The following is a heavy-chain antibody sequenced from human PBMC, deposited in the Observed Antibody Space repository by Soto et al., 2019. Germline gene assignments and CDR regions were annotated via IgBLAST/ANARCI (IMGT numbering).Heavy chain of an antibody. CDR1: GGTFSSYA. CDR3: ARVSIAARPLIDY. D-gene: IGHD6-6*01. CDR2: IIPIFGTA. V-gene: IGHV1-69*13. Sequence: GASVKVSCKASGGTFSSYAISWVRQAPGQGLEWMGGIIPIFGTANYAQKFQGRVTITADESTSAAYMELSSLRSEDTAVYYCARVSIAARPLIDYWGQGTLVTVSS. J-gene: IGHJ4*02.